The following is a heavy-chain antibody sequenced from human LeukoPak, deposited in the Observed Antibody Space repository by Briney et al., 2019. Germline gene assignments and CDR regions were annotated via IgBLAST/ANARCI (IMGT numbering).Heavy chain of an antibody. D-gene: IGHD1-7*01. Sequence: PGGSLRLSCTASGFSFSSPGMNWVRQAPGKGLEWVSSINGESTFKVYADSVKGRFTISRDNAKNSLYLQMDSLRAEDTAVYYCAKYQTGTWTSYDSSDVWGRRTLVTVSS. CDR3: AKYQTGTWTSYDSSDV. CDR1: GFSFSSPG. CDR2: INGESTFK. V-gene: IGHV3-21*01. J-gene: IGHJ3*01.